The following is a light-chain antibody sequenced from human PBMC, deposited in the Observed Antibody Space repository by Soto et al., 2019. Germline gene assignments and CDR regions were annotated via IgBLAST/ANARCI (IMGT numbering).Light chain of an antibody. Sequence: DIQLTQSPSTLPASVLARGSMXVPASQSISNWLAWYQQKPGTAPNLLIYDASNLGSGVPSRFSGSGSGTEFTLTISTVQTEDFAVYYCQQYHNWPPITFGQGTRLEI. CDR2: DAS. CDR1: QSISNW. V-gene: IGKV1-5*01. CDR3: QQYHNWPPIT. J-gene: IGKJ5*01.